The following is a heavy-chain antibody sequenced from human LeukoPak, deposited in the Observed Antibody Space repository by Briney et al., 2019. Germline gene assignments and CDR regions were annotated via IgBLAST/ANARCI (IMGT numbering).Heavy chain of an antibody. CDR3: ARDWSGSLDF. J-gene: IGHJ4*02. CDR2: ITSDGRTT. V-gene: IGHV3-74*01. Sequence: GGSLRLSCAASGFTLSSFMMHWVRQAPGKGLAWVSHITSDGRTTRYADSVKGRFTISGDNAKNTLYLQMNSLRAEDTAVYYCARDWSGSLDFWGQGTLVTVSS. D-gene: IGHD1-26*01. CDR1: GFTLSSFM.